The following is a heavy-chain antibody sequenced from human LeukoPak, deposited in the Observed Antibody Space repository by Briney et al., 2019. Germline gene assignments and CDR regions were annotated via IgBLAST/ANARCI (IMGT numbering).Heavy chain of an antibody. D-gene: IGHD5-12*01. Sequence: GGSLRLSCAASGFTFSDYYMSWIRQAPGKGLEWVSYISSSGGSTYYADSVKGRFTNSRDNSKNTLYLQMNSLRAEDTAVYYCAKTYEGYYYYMDVWGKGTTVTISS. CDR3: AKTYEGYYYYMDV. J-gene: IGHJ6*03. CDR1: GFTFSDYY. CDR2: ISSSGGST. V-gene: IGHV3-23*01.